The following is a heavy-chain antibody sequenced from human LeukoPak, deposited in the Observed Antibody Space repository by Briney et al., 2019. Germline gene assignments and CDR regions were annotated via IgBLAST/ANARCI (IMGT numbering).Heavy chain of an antibody. V-gene: IGHV3-30*02. J-gene: IGHJ4*02. CDR3: AKEQQLVLSGFDY. CDR2: IRYDGSNK. CDR1: GFTFSSYG. D-gene: IGHD6-13*01. Sequence: GGSLRLSCAASGFTFSSYGMHWVRQAPGKGLEWVAFIRYDGSNKYYADSVKGRFTVSRDNSKNTLYLQMNSLRAEDTAVYYCAKEQQLVLSGFDYWGQGTLVTVSS.